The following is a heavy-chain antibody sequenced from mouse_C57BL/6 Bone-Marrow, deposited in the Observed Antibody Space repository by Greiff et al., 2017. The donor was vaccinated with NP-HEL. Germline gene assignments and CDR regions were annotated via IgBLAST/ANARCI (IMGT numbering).Heavy chain of an antibody. D-gene: IGHD1-1*01. Sequence: EVMLVESGGGLVQPGGSLSLSCAASGFTFTDYYMSWVRQPPGKALEWLGFIRNKANGYTTEYSASVKGRFTISRYTSQSILYLQMNALRAEDSATDCCARYIRYPPLKFDVWGTGTTVTVSS. J-gene: IGHJ1*03. V-gene: IGHV7-3*01. CDR2: IRNKANGYTT. CDR3: ARYIRYPPLKFDV. CDR1: GFTFTDYY.